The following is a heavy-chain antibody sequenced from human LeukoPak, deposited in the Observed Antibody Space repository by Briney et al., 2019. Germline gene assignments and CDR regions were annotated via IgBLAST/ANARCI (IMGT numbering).Heavy chain of an antibody. V-gene: IGHV3-23*01. D-gene: IGHD1-1*01. CDR3: AKDWNSATTGLTY. J-gene: IGHJ4*02. CDR1: GFTFNSHA. CDR2: IRGDSSKT. Sequence: PGGSLRLSCAASGFTFNSHAMTWVRQAPGKGLEWVSSIRGDSSKTFYADSVEGRFTMLRDNSKKTVYLQMNSLRVDDTAAYYCAKDWNSATTGLTYWGQGTLVTVSS.